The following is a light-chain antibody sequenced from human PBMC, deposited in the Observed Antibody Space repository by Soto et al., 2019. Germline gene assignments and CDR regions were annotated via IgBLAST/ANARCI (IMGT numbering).Light chain of an antibody. CDR3: ETWDDSLNIRV. V-gene: IGLV1-36*01. CDR2: SDD. J-gene: IGLJ3*02. CDR1: SSNIGDNA. Sequence: QSVLTQPPSVSGAPRQRVTISCSGSSSNIGDNAVNWYQQFPGMSPKLLVYSDDLLPSGVSDRFSGSKSGTSASLAISGLQSEDEALYYCETWDDSLNIRVFGGGTKLTVL.